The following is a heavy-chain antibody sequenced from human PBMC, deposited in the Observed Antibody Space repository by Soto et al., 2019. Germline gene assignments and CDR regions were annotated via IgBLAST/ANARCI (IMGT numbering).Heavy chain of an antibody. V-gene: IGHV3-48*01. CDR1: GFTFSSYS. J-gene: IGHJ6*02. CDR3: ARALYYDILTGYYYYYGMDV. CDR2: ISSSSTI. D-gene: IGHD3-9*01. Sequence: GGSLRLSCAASGFTFSSYSMNWVRQAPGKGLEWVSYISSSSTIYYADSVKGRFTISRDNAKNSLYLQMNSLRAEDTAVYYCARALYYDILTGYYYYYGMDVWGQGTTVTVSS.